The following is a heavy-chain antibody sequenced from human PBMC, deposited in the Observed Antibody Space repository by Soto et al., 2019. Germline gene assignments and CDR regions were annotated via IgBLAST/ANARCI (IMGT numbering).Heavy chain of an antibody. D-gene: IGHD3-22*01. Sequence: QVQLVQSGAEVKKPGASVKVSCKASGYTFINYAINWVRHAPGQRLEWMGWINTLNGNTRYSQKFQDRVTITRDTSASTVYMEMSGLRSEDTCVYYCARVGTIDYYLDYFDYWGQGTLVAVSS. CDR2: INTLNGNT. CDR3: ARVGTIDYYLDYFDY. CDR1: GYTFINYA. V-gene: IGHV1-3*04. J-gene: IGHJ4*02.